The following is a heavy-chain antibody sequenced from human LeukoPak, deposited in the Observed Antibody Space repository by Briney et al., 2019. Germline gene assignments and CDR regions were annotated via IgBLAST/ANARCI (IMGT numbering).Heavy chain of an antibody. V-gene: IGHV4-4*07. CDR3: ASHSSGYYYNWYFDL. Sequence: SETLSLTCTVSGGSSSCYYWSWIRQPAGKGLECIGRIYSSGSTKCNSSLKSRVTMSKDTSKNQFSLKLSSVTAADTAVYYCASHSSGYYYNWYFDLWGRGTLVTVSS. D-gene: IGHD3-22*01. CDR1: GGSSSCYY. J-gene: IGHJ2*01. CDR2: IYSSGST.